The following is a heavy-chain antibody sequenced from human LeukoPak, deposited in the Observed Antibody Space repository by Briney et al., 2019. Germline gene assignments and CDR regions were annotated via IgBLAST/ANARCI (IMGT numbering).Heavy chain of an antibody. CDR1: GLTFSSYW. J-gene: IGHJ3*02. Sequence: GRSLRLSCAASGLTFSSYWMSWVRQAPGKGLWWVASIKKAGSAKSYVDSVKGRFTISRDNAKNSLYLQMNSLRAEDTAVYFCARDPRYRRSTSCYDDAFDIWGQGTMVTVSS. V-gene: IGHV3-7*01. CDR3: ARDPRYRRSTSCYDDAFDI. CDR2: IKKAGSAK. D-gene: IGHD2-2*01.